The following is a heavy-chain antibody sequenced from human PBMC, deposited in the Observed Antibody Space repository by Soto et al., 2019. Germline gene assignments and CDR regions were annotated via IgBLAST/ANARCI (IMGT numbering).Heavy chain of an antibody. D-gene: IGHD3-10*01. CDR3: AKDRVTMVRGVMGWFDP. CDR1: GFTFSSYA. Sequence: PGGSLRLSCAASGFTFSSYAMSWVRQAPGKGLEWVSAISGSGGSTYYADSVKGRFTISRDNSKNTLYLQMNSLRAEDTAVYYCAKDRVTMVRGVMGWFDPWGQGTLVTVS. J-gene: IGHJ5*02. CDR2: ISGSGGST. V-gene: IGHV3-23*01.